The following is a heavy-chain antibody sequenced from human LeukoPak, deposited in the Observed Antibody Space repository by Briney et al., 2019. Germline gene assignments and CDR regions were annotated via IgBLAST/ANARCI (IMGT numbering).Heavy chain of an antibody. D-gene: IGHD5-12*01. J-gene: IGHJ4*02. Sequence: PGGSLRLSCAASGFTFSSYAMSWVRQAPGKGLEWVSAISGSGGSTYYADSVKGRFTISRDNSKNTLYLQMNSLRAEDTALYYSAKGAYDYIEMGYFDDWGQGTLVTVSS. CDR3: AKGAYDYIEMGYFDD. V-gene: IGHV3-23*01. CDR2: ISGSGGST. CDR1: GFTFSSYA.